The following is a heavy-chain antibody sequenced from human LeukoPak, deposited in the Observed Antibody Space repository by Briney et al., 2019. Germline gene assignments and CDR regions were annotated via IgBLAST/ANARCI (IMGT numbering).Heavy chain of an antibody. D-gene: IGHD3-22*01. Sequence: SETLSLTCTVSGGSISSSSYYWGWIRQPPGKGLEWIGSIYYSGSTYYNPSLKSRVTISVDTSKNQFSLKLSSVTAADTAVYYCARDGPSYYYDSSGYSHFDYWGQGTLVTVSS. J-gene: IGHJ4*02. CDR1: GGSISSSSYY. V-gene: IGHV4-39*02. CDR3: ARDGPSYYYDSSGYSHFDY. CDR2: IYYSGST.